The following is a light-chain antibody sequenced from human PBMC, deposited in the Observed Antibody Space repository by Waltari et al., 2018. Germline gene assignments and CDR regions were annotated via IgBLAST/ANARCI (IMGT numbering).Light chain of an antibody. CDR3: CSYAGSYTYV. J-gene: IGLJ1*01. CDR1: TSDVGGYHY. Sequence: QSALTQPRSVSGSPGQSVTISCTGTTSDVGGYHYVSWFQPHPAKAPKLIIYDVSERPSGVPDRFSGSKSDNTASLTISGLQAEDEADYYCCSYAGSYTYVFGSGTKVTVL. V-gene: IGLV2-11*01. CDR2: DVS.